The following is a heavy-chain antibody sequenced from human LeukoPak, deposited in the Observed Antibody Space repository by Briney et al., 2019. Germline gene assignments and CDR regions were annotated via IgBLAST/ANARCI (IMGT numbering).Heavy chain of an antibody. J-gene: IGHJ5*02. CDR2: IYYSGST. CDR1: GGSISSYY. V-gene: IGHV4-59*01. CDR3: ARETIMVRGERWWFDP. D-gene: IGHD3-10*01. Sequence: SETLSLTCTVSGGSISSYYWSWIRQPPGKGLEWIGYIYYSGSTNYNPSLKSRVTISVDTSKNQFSLKLSSVTAADTAVYYCARETIMVRGERWWFDPWGQGTLVTVSS.